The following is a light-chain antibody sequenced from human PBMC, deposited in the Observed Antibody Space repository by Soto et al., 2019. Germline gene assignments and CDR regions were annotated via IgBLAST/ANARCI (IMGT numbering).Light chain of an antibody. CDR3: QQRSNWPPLT. J-gene: IGKJ1*01. CDR2: DAS. CDR1: QSVSRY. V-gene: IGKV3-11*01. Sequence: EIVLTQSPGTLSLSPGERATLSCRASQSVSRYLAWYQQKPGQVPRLLIYDASNRATGIPARFSGSGSGTDFTLTSSSLEPEDFAVYYCQQRSNWPPLTFGQGTKVDIK.